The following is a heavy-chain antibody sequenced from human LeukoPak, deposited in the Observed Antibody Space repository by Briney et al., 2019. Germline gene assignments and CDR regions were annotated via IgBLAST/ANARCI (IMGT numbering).Heavy chain of an antibody. J-gene: IGHJ3*02. Sequence: SQTLSLTCTVSGGSISRGSYYWSWIRQPAGKGLEWIVRIYASGSTNYNPSLKSRVTISVDTSTNQFSLKLSSVTAADTAVYYCARDSPITIFGVVIKGCAFDIWGQGTMVTVSS. D-gene: IGHD3-3*01. CDR1: GGSISRGSYY. CDR3: ARDSPITIFGVVIKGCAFDI. V-gene: IGHV4-61*02. CDR2: IYASGST.